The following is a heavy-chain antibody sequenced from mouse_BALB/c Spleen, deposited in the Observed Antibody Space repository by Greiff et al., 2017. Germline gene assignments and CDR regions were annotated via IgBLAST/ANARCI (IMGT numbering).Heavy chain of an antibody. CDR2: IDPENGNT. CDR3: ARGYYYAMDY. Sequence: VQLQQSGAELVRPGALVKLSCKASGFNIKDYYMHWVKQRPEQGLEWIGWIDPENGNTIYDPKFQGKASITADTSSNTAYLQLSSLTSEDTAVYYCARGYYYAMDYRGQGTSVTVSS. J-gene: IGHJ4*01. CDR1: GFNIKDYY. V-gene: IGHV14-1*02.